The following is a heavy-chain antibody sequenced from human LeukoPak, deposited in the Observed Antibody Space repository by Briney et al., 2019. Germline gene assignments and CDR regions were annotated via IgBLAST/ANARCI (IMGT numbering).Heavy chain of an antibody. CDR2: ISSSGSTI. CDR1: GFTFSDYY. CDR3: ARGLLCSGGSCYLYYYYYGMDV. V-gene: IGHV3-11*01. D-gene: IGHD2-15*01. J-gene: IGHJ6*02. Sequence: PGGSLRLSCAASGFTFSDYYMSWIRQAPGKGLEWVSYISSSGSTIYYADSVKGRFTISRDNAKNSLYLQMNSLRAEDTAVYYCARGLLCSGGSCYLYYYYYGMDVWGQGTTVTVSS.